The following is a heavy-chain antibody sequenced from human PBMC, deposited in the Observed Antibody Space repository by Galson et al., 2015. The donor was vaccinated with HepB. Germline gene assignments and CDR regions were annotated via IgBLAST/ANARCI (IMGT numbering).Heavy chain of an antibody. D-gene: IGHD1-26*01. Sequence: SETLSLTCSVSGVSISSHYWSWIRQPPGKGLEWIGYIYYSGSTNNSPSLKRRVTISVDTSKNQFSLKLTSVSAADTAVYYCARDPSGNGAEYYFDYWGQGILVTVSS. CDR2: IYYSGST. J-gene: IGHJ4*02. V-gene: IGHV4-59*11. CDR1: GVSISSHY. CDR3: ARDPSGNGAEYYFDY.